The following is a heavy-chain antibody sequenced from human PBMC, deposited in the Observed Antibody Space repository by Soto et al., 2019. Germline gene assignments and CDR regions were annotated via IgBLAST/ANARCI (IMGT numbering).Heavy chain of an antibody. D-gene: IGHD3-22*01. CDR1: GGTFSNDI. Sequence: GASVKVSCKASGGTFSNDIITWVRQAPGQGLEWMGGIIPIFGTANYAQKFQGRVTITADESTSTAYMELSSLRSEDTAVYYCARDRAVVVPPRYFDLWGRGTLVTVSS. CDR2: IIPIFGTA. J-gene: IGHJ2*01. CDR3: ARDRAVVVPPRYFDL. V-gene: IGHV1-69*13.